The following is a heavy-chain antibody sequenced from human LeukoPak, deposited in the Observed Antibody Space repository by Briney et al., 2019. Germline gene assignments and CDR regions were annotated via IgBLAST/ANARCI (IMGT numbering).Heavy chain of an antibody. CDR3: TTRSPYYYDSSGYRTESDY. CDR2: IKSKTDGGTT. D-gene: IGHD3-22*01. Sequence: GGSLRLSCAASGFTFSNAWMSWVRQAPGKGLEWVGRIKSKTDGGTTDYAAPVKGRFTISRDDSKNTLYLQMNSLKTEDTAVYYCTTRSPYYYDSSGYRTESDYWGQGTLVTVSS. CDR1: GFTFSNAW. J-gene: IGHJ4*02. V-gene: IGHV3-15*01.